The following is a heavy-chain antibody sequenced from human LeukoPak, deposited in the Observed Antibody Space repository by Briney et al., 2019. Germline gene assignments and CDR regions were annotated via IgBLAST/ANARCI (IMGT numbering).Heavy chain of an antibody. D-gene: IGHD3-10*02. V-gene: IGHV3-48*03. J-gene: IGHJ6*04. CDR2: ISSSGSAI. Sequence: GGSLRLSCAASGFTFSSYEMNWVRQAPGKGLEWVSYISSSGSAIYYADSVKGRFTISRDNAKNSLYLQMNSLRAEDTAVYYCAELGITMIGGVWGKGTTVTISS. CDR1: GFTFSSYE. CDR3: AELGITMIGGV.